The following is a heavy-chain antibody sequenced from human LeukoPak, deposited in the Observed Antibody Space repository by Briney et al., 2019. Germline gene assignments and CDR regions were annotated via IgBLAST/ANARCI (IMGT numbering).Heavy chain of an antibody. CDR3: ARDPQWEPLDYYYYYYMDV. CDR1: GFTFSSYS. V-gene: IGHV3-21*01. D-gene: IGHD1-26*01. CDR2: ISSSSSYI. J-gene: IGHJ6*03. Sequence: PGGSLRLXCAASGFTFSSYSMNWDRQAPGKGLEWVSSISSSSSYIYYADSVKGRFTISRDNAKNSLYLQMNSLRAEDTAVYYCARDPQWEPLDYYYYYYMDVWGKGTTVTVSS.